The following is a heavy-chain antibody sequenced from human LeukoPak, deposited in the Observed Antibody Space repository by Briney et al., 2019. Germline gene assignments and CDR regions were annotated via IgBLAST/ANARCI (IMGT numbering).Heavy chain of an antibody. CDR1: GFTFSSYW. J-gene: IGHJ4*02. D-gene: IGHD1-14*01. V-gene: IGHV3-74*01. Sequence: GGSLRLSCAASGFTFSSYWMHWVRQAPGKGLVWVSRINGDGSTTTYAGSVKGRFTFSRDNAKNTLYLQMNSLRIEDTAVYYCVRDYTGENHYGLHFWGQGTLVTVSS. CDR2: INGDGSTT. CDR3: VRDYTGENHYGLHF.